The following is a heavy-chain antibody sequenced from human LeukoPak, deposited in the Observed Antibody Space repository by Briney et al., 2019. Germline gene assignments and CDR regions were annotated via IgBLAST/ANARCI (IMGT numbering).Heavy chain of an antibody. CDR1: GFTFSSYA. D-gene: IGHD1-26*01. J-gene: IGHJ4*02. V-gene: IGHV3-30*04. Sequence: GGSLRLSCAVSGFTFSSYAMHWVRQAPGKGLEWAALILHDGSKKYYADSVKGRFTISRDNSKNTLYLQMNSLRTEDTAVYYCTRDPILGAPDYFDYWGQGTLVTVSS. CDR3: TRDPILGAPDYFDY. CDR2: ILHDGSKK.